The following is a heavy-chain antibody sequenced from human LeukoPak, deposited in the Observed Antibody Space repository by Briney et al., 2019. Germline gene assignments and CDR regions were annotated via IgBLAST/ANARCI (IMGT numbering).Heavy chain of an antibody. V-gene: IGHV3-11*05. CDR1: GFTFSDYY. CDR2: ISSSSSYT. CDR3: AREKPAGRLGY. D-gene: IGHD2-2*01. Sequence: PGGSLRLACAASGFTFSDYYMSWIRQAPGKGLGWVSYISSSSSYTNYADSVKGRFTISRDNAKNSLYLQMNSLRAEDTAVYYCAREKPAGRLGYWGQGTLVTVSS. J-gene: IGHJ4*02.